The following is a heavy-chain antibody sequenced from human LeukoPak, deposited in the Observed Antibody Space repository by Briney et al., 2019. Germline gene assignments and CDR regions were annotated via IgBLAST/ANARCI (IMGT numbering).Heavy chain of an antibody. J-gene: IGHJ4*02. D-gene: IGHD3-10*01. CDR3: AKRGVVIRVVLVGFHKEAYYFDS. CDR1: GITLSNYG. Sequence: GGSLRLSCVVSGITLSNYGMSWVRQATGKGLEWVSGISERGGSTNYADSVKGRFIISRDTSKNTVYLQMNSLRVEDTAVYFCAKRGVVIRVVLVGFHKEAYYFDSWGQGALVTVSS. CDR2: ISERGGST. V-gene: IGHV3-23*01.